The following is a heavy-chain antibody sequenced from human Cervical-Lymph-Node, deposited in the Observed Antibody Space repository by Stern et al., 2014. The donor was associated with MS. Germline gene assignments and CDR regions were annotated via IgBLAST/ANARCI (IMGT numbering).Heavy chain of an antibody. CDR2: ISGYKGNT. Sequence: VQLLESGPEVKKPGASVKVSCKASGDTFGTYGVNWVRQAPRQRIEWLGWISGYKGNTNYAQRLQGRVTLTTDTSTTTAYMELRSLRSDDTAVYYCAIMGTNGIDVWGQGTTVTVSS. CDR1: GDTFGTYG. V-gene: IGHV1-18*01. CDR3: AIMGTNGIDV. D-gene: IGHD5-18*01. J-gene: IGHJ6*02.